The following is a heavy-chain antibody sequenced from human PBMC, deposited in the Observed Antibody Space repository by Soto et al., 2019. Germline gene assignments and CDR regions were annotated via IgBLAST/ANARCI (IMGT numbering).Heavy chain of an antibody. V-gene: IGHV4-34*01. Sequence: SETLSLTCAVYGGSFSGYYWSWIRQPPGKGLEWIGEINHSGSTNYNPSLKSRVTISVDTSKNQFSLKLSSVTAADTAVYYCARGRTGYGDSDYWAQGTLVTVSS. CDR1: GGSFSGYY. CDR2: INHSGST. D-gene: IGHD4-17*01. J-gene: IGHJ4*02. CDR3: ARGRTGYGDSDY.